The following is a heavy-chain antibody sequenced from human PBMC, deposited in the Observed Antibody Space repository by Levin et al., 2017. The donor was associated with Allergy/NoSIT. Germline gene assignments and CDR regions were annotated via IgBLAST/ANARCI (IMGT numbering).Heavy chain of an antibody. CDR1: GFTFGDYA. Sequence: GESLKISCTASGFTFGDYAMSWFRQAPGKGLEWVGFIRSKAYGGTTEYAASVKGRFTISRDDSKSIAYLQMNSLQTEGTAVYYCSRAPGAASFRGYSFDYWGQGTLVTVSS. CDR3: SRAPGAASFRGYSFDY. V-gene: IGHV3-49*03. J-gene: IGHJ4*02. D-gene: IGHD3-16*01. CDR2: IRSKAYGGTT.